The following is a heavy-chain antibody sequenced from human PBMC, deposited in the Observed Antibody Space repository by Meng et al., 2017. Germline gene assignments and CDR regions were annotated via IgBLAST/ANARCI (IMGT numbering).Heavy chain of an antibody. CDR1: GFTFSSYS. CDR3: ARAGYSSGWRLN. Sequence: GESLKISCAASGFTFSSYSMNWVRQAPGKGLEWVSSISSSSSYIYYADSVKGRFTISRDNAKNSLYLQMNSLRAEDTAVYYCARAGYSSGWRLNWGQERWSPSPQ. V-gene: IGHV3-21*01. CDR2: ISSSSSYI. D-gene: IGHD6-19*01. J-gene: IGHJ4*01.